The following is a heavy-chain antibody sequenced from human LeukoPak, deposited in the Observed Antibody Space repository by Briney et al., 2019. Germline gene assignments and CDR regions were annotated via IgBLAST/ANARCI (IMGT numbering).Heavy chain of an antibody. V-gene: IGHV4-61*02. CDR2: IYTTAST. J-gene: IGHJ4*02. Sequence: SESLSLTCTVSGGSVSSGSYYWSWIRQPAGKGLEWIARIYTTASTNYNPSLKSRVTISVATSKNQFSLKLSSVTAADTAVYYCASGGSGSYLLDYWGQGTLVTVSS. D-gene: IGHD3-10*01. CDR1: GGSVSSGSYY. CDR3: ASGGSGSYLLDY.